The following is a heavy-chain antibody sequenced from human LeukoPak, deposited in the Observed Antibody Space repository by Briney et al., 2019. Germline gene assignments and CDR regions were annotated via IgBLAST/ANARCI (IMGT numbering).Heavy chain of an antibody. V-gene: IGHV4-4*02. CDR1: GVSISSNLW. D-gene: IGHD3-16*02. CDR3: ARDRGYDYVWGSYPYDY. Sequence: SGTLSLTCAVSGVSISSNLWWTWVRQPPGKGLEWIAEIHHSGSINYNPSLKSRVTISVDTSKNQFSLKLSSVTAADTAVYYCARDRGYDYVWGSYPYDYWGQGTLVTVSS. J-gene: IGHJ4*02. CDR2: IHHSGSI.